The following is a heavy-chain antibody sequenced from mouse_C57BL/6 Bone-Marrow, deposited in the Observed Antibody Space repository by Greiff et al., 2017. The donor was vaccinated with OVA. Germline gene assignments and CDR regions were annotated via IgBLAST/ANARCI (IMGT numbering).Heavy chain of an antibody. CDR3: ARGPVSFDY. J-gene: IGHJ2*01. V-gene: IGHV1-22*01. CDR1: GYTFTDYN. D-gene: IGHD2-12*01. Sequence: VQLKESGPELVKPGASVKMSCKASGYTFTDYNMHWVKQSHGKSLEWIGYINPNNGGTSYNQKFKGKATLTVNKSSSTAYMELRSLTSEDSAVYYCARGPVSFDYWGQGTTLTVSS. CDR2: INPNNGGT.